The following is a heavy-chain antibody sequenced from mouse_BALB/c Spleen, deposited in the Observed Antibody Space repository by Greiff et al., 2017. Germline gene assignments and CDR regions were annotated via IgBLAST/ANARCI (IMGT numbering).Heavy chain of an antibody. CDR2: IDPANGNT. J-gene: IGHJ2*01. V-gene: IGHV14-3*02. Sequence: EVKVVESGAELVKPGASVKLSCTASGFNIKDTYMHWVKQRPEQGLEWIGRIDPANGNTKYDPKFQGKATITADTSSNTAYLQLSSLTSEDTAVYYCAREDYGSSSFDYWGQGTTLTVSS. CDR1: GFNIKDTY. CDR3: AREDYGSSSFDY. D-gene: IGHD1-1*01.